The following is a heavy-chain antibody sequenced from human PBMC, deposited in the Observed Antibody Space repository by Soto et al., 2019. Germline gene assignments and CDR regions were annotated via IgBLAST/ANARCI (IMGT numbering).Heavy chain of an antibody. Sequence: QVQLVQSGAEVKKPGASVKVSCKASGYTVTAYYVHWVRQAPGQGLEWMGWINPNSGGTNYAQKFQAWVTMTRDTSISTVYMELSRLRFDDTAVYYCARMIAASGHYGMDVWGQGTTVTVSS. J-gene: IGHJ6*02. CDR1: GYTVTAYY. CDR3: ARMIAASGHYGMDV. CDR2: INPNSGGT. D-gene: IGHD6-13*01. V-gene: IGHV1-2*04.